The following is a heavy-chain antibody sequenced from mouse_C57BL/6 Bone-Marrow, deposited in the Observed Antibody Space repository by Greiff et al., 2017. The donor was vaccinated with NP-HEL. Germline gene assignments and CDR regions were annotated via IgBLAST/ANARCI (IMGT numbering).Heavy chain of an antibody. CDR1: GFNIKDDY. Sequence: VQLKQSGAELVRPGASVKLSCTASGFNIKDDYMHWVKQRPEQGLEWIGWIDPENGDTAYASEVQGKGTITADTSSNTAYLQLSSLTSEDTAVYYCTTTVDYWGQGTTLTVSS. CDR2: IDPENGDT. CDR3: TTTVDY. V-gene: IGHV14-4*01. J-gene: IGHJ2*01.